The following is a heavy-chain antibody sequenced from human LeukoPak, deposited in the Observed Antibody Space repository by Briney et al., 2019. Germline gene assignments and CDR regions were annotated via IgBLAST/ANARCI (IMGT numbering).Heavy chain of an antibody. CDR1: GGSFSGYY. V-gene: IGHV4-39*01. CDR3: ARKGTTYYDYIWGSYRDKYYFDY. J-gene: IGHJ4*02. CDR2: IYYSGST. D-gene: IGHD3-16*02. Sequence: SETLSLTCAVYGGSFSGYYWGWIRQPPGKGLEWIGSIYYSGSTYYNPSLKSRVTISVDTSKNQFSLKLSSVTAADTAVYYCARKGTTYYDYIWGSYRDKYYFDYWGQGTLVTVSS.